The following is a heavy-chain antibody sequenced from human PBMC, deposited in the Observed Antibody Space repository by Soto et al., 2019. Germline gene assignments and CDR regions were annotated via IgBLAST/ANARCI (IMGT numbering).Heavy chain of an antibody. D-gene: IGHD2-15*01. CDR1: GFTFSSYG. CDR3: AGGGVTENSYYYFYYMDV. J-gene: IGHJ6*03. CDR2: IWYDGSNK. V-gene: IGHV3-33*01. Sequence: QVQLVESGGGVVQPGRSLRLSCAASGFTFSSYGMHWVRQAPGKGLEWVAVIWYDGSNKYYADSVKGRFTISRDNSKNTLYLEMNGRRAEDTGVYYWAGGGVTENSYYYFYYMDVW.